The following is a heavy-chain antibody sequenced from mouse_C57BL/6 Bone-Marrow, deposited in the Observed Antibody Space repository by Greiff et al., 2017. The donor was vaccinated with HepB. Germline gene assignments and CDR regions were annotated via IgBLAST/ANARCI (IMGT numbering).Heavy chain of an antibody. V-gene: IGHV1-80*01. CDR1: GYAFSSYW. CDR2: IYPGDGDT. D-gene: IGHD4-1*01. CDR3: ARIWGSCFAY. Sequence: VKLQESGAELVKPGASVKISCKASGYAFSSYWMNWVKQRPGKGLEWIGQIYPGDGDTNYNGKFKGTATLTADKSSSTAYMQLRSLTSEDSAVYFWARIWGSCFAYWGQGTLVTVSA. J-gene: IGHJ3*01.